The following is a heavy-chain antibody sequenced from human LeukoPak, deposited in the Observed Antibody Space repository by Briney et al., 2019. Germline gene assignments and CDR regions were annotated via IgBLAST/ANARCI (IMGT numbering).Heavy chain of an antibody. V-gene: IGHV3-13*01. D-gene: IGHD6-13*01. CDR1: GFTFSSYD. Sequence: GGSLRPSCAASGFTFSSYDMHWVRQATGKGLEWVSAIGTAGDTYYPGSVKGRFTISRENAKNSLYLQMNSLRAGDTAVYYCARARIAAAGNFDYWGQGTLVTVSS. J-gene: IGHJ4*02. CDR3: ARARIAAAGNFDY. CDR2: IGTAGDT.